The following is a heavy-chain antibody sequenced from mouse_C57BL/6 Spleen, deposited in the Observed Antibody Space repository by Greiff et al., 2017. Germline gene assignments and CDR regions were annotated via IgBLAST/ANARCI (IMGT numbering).Heavy chain of an antibody. CDR1: GYAFSSSW. V-gene: IGHV1-82*01. J-gene: IGHJ4*01. CDR3: ARRTQEGAMDY. Sequence: QVQLQQSGPELVKPGASVKISCKASGYAFSSSWLNWVKQRPGKGLEWIGRIYPGDGDTNYNGKFKGKATLTADKSSSTAYMQLSSLTSEDSAVYFCARRTQEGAMDYWGQGASVTVSS. CDR2: IYPGDGDT.